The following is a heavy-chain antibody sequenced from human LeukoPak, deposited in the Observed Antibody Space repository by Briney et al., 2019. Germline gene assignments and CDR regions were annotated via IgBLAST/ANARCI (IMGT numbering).Heavy chain of an antibody. CDR1: GYTFTSYY. D-gene: IGHD3-22*01. J-gene: IGHJ4*02. Sequence: VASVKVSCKASGYTFTSYYMHWVRQAPGQGLEWMGIINPSGGSTSYAQKFQGRVTMTRDMSTSTVYMELSSLRSEDTAVYYCARGELVGYYDSSGYYYWGQGTLVTVSS. CDR2: INPSGGST. V-gene: IGHV1-46*01. CDR3: ARGELVGYYDSSGYYY.